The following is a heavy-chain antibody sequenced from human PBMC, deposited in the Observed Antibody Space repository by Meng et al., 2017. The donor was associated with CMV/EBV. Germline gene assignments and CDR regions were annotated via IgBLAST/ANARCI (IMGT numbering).Heavy chain of an antibody. CDR1: GGSISSSSYY. Sequence: SETLSLTCTVSGGSISSSSYYWGWIRQPPGKGLEWIGSIYYSGSTYYNPSLKSRVTISVDTSKNQFSLKLSSVTAADTAVYYCARDTIVVVPAASGGFDYWGQGTLVTV. CDR3: ARDTIVVVPAASGGFDY. CDR2: IYYSGST. V-gene: IGHV4-39*07. J-gene: IGHJ4*02. D-gene: IGHD2-2*01.